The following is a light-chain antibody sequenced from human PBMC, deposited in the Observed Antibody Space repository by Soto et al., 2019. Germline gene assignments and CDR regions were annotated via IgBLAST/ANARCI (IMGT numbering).Light chain of an antibody. CDR2: TNN. V-gene: IGLV1-44*01. Sequence: QSVLTQPPSASGTPGQRVTMSCFGSSSNIGSNPVNWYQQLPGTAPKLLISTNNQRPSGVPDRFSGSKSGTSVSLDISGLQSEDEADYYCAAWDDTLNGVVFGGRTKLTVL. J-gene: IGLJ2*01. CDR3: AAWDDTLNGVV. CDR1: SSNIGSNP.